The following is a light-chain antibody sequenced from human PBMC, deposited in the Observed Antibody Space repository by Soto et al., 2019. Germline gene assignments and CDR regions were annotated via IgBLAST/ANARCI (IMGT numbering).Light chain of an antibody. V-gene: IGKV3-11*01. J-gene: IGKJ4*01. Sequence: EIVLTQSPATLSLSPWEGATLSCRASQTVSSSLAWYQQKPGQAPRLLIYEASNRATGIPARFSGSGSGADFTLTISSLEPEDFALYYCQQHINWPLTFGGGTKVDIK. CDR3: QQHINWPLT. CDR1: QTVSSS. CDR2: EAS.